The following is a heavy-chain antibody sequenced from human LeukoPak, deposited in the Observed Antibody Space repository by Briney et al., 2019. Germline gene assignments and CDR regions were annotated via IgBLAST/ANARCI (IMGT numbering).Heavy chain of an antibody. Sequence: PGGSLRLSCAASGFTFSSYWMSWVRQAPGKGLEWVANIKQDGSEKYYVDSVKGRFTISRDNAKNSLYLQMNSLRAEDTAVYYCARSGGTAYCTNGVCSAYYFDYWGQGTLVTVSS. CDR2: IKQDGSEK. CDR1: GFTFSSYW. CDR3: ARSGGTAYCTNGVCSAYYFDY. V-gene: IGHV3-7*01. D-gene: IGHD2-8*01. J-gene: IGHJ4*02.